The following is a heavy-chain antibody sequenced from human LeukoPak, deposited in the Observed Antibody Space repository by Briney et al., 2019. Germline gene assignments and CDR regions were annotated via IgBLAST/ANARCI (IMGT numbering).Heavy chain of an antibody. J-gene: IGHJ5*02. D-gene: IGHD1-26*01. Sequence: PSETLSLTCAVYGGSFSGYYWSWIRQPPGKGLEWIGEINHSGSTNYNPSLKGRVTISVDTSKNQFSLKLSSVTAADTAVYYCARAPMGFDPWGQGTLVTVSS. CDR2: INHSGST. CDR3: ARAPMGFDP. V-gene: IGHV4-34*01. CDR1: GGSFSGYY.